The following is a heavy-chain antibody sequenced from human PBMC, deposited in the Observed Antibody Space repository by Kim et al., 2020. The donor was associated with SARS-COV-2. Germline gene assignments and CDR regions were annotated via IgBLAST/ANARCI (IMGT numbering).Heavy chain of an antibody. CDR2: ISHDGSTT. CDR3: AIRGGYTCGPTY. V-gene: IGHV3-74*01. D-gene: IGHD3-22*01. Sequence: GGSLRLSCAASGFTFSTYWMNWVRQAPGKGLEWVSRISHDGSTTYYADSVKGRFTISRDNAKNTLYLHMHSLRGEDTAVYYCAIRGGYTCGPTYWG. J-gene: IGHJ4*01. CDR1: GFTFSTYW.